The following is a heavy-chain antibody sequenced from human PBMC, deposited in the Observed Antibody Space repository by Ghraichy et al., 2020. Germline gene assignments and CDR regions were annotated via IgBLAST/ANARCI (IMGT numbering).Heavy chain of an antibody. J-gene: IGHJ6*02. CDR3: ANHGTLLKYYGMDV. Sequence: GGSLRLSCVASGLRFSSYAMTWVRQAPGKGLEWVSAISGSGGTTYYADSVKGRFTISRDNSKNTLYLQMNSLRAEDTAEYYCANHGTLLKYYGMDVWGQGTTVTVSS. D-gene: IGHD2-21*01. V-gene: IGHV3-23*01. CDR2: ISGSGGTT. CDR1: GLRFSSYA.